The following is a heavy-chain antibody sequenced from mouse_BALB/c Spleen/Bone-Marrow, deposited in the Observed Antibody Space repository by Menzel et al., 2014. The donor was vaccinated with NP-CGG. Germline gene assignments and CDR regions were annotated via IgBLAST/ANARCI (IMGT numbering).Heavy chain of an antibody. CDR3: TRRRXWDHYAMDY. CDR1: GFTFSTYG. V-gene: IGHV5-6*02. Sequence: DVKLVESGGDLVKPGGSLKLSCAASGFTFSTYGMSWVRQTPDKRLEWVATISSGGGYTYYPDSVKGRFTISRDNANNTLYLQMSSLKSEDTAMYYCTRRRXWDHYAMDYWGQGTSVTVSS. J-gene: IGHJ4*01. CDR2: ISSGGGYT. D-gene: IGHD4-1*01.